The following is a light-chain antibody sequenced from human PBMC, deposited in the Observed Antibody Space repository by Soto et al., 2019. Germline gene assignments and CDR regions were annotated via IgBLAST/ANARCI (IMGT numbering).Light chain of an antibody. V-gene: IGKV3-15*01. CDR1: QSISTN. CDR3: QQYHDWPRT. Sequence: EIVMTQSPATLSVSPGEGATLSCRASQSISTNLAWYQHKPGQAPKVLIYYASTRATGIPATFSGSGSGTEFTLTISSLQSEDSALYYCQQYHDWPRTFGGGTKVEIK. CDR2: YAS. J-gene: IGKJ4*01.